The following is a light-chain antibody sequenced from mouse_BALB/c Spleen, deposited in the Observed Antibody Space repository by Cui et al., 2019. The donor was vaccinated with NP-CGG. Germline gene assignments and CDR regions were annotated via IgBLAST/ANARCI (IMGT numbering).Light chain of an antibody. CDR1: TGAVTASNY. Sequence: QAVVTQESALTTSPGETVTLTCRSSTGAVTASNYANWVQEKPDHFFTGLIGGTNNRVPGVPARFSGSLIGDKAALTITGAQTEDEAIYFCALWYSNHWVFGAGTKLTVL. J-gene: IGLJ1*01. CDR2: GTN. V-gene: IGLV1*01. CDR3: ALWYSNHWV.